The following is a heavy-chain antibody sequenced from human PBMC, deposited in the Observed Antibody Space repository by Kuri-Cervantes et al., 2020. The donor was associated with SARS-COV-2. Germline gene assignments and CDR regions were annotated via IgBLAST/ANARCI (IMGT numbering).Heavy chain of an antibody. CDR3: AKDRGSSSWYQPPGY. CDR1: GFLFSASA. D-gene: IGHD6-13*01. Sequence: GGSLRLSCEVSGFLFSASAIHWVRQASGKGLEWVGRVRGKANNYATAYAASVKGRFTISRDDSKNTLYLQMNSLRAEDTAVYYCAKDRGSSSWYQPPGYWGQGTLVTVSS. CDR2: VRGKANNYAT. J-gene: IGHJ4*02. V-gene: IGHV3-73*01.